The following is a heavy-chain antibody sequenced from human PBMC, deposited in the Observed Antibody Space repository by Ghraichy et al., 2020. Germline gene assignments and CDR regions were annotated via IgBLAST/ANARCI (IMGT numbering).Heavy chain of an antibody. V-gene: IGHV4-34*01. J-gene: IGHJ5*02. CDR2: ISHSGSA. D-gene: IGHD3-16*01. CDR1: GGSFNDY. CDR3: ARTASHRPFGWFDP. Sequence: SETLSLTCAVYGGSFNDYWSWIRQPPGKGMEWIGEISHSGSAKYSPSLNSRVTISVDTSKNQFSLKVSSVTAADTSIYYCARTASHRPFGWFDPWGQGTLVTVSS.